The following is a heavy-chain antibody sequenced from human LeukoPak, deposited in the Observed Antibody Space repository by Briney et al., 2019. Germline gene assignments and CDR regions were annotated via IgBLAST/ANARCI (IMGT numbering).Heavy chain of an antibody. CDR1: GFTFSSYA. CDR2: ISGSGGST. D-gene: IGHD2-2*01. V-gene: IGHV3-23*01. Sequence: GGSLRLSCAASGFTFSSYAMSWVRQAPGKGLEWVSAISGSGGSTYYADSVKGRFTISRDNSKNTLYLQMNSLRAEDTAVYYCAKSSGFVVPAAYWYFDLWGRGTLVTVSS. CDR3: AKSSGFVVPAAYWYFDL. J-gene: IGHJ2*01.